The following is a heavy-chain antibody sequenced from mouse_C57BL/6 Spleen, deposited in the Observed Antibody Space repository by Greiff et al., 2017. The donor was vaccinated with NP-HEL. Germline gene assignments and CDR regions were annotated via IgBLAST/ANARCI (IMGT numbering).Heavy chain of an antibody. CDR3: ARAGYYLSYAMDY. J-gene: IGHJ4*01. CDR2: IYPGDGDT. V-gene: IGHV1-82*01. Sequence: QVQLKESGPELVKPGASVKISCKASGYAFSSSWMNWVKQRPGKGLEWIGRIYPGDGDTNYNGKFKGKATLTADKSSSTAYMQLSSLTSEDSAVYFCARAGYYLSYAMDYWGQGTSVTVSS. CDR1: GYAFSSSW. D-gene: IGHD2-3*01.